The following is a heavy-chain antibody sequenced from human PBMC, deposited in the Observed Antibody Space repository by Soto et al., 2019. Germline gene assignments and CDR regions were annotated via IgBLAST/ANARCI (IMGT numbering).Heavy chain of an antibody. V-gene: IGHV3-48*02. D-gene: IGHD4-17*01. CDR2: ISSSSSTT. CDR3: ARAGGDFDY. J-gene: IGHJ4*02. Sequence: EVQLVESGGGLVQPGGSGRVSCAACGLTFRSYRMNWGRQASGKGLEWVSYISSSSSTTYYADSVKGRFTISRDNAKNSLYLQMNSLRDEDTAVYYCARAGGDFDYWGQGTLVTVSS. CDR1: GLTFRSYR.